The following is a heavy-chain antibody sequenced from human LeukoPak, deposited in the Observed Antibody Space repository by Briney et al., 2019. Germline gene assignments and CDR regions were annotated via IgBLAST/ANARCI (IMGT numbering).Heavy chain of an antibody. J-gene: IGHJ4*02. D-gene: IGHD1-26*01. CDR3: ARVRSSRAFDY. V-gene: IGHV4-4*02. CDR2: IHHSGST. CDR1: SDSISSINW. Sequence: SETLSLTCAVSSDSISSINWWSWVRQPPGKGLGWIGEIHHSGSTNYNPSLRSRVTISVDKSKNQFSLILSSVTAADAAVYYCARVRSSRAFDYWGQGTLVTVSS.